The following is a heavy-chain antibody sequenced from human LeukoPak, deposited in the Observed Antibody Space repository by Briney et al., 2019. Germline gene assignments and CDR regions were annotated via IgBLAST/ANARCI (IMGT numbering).Heavy chain of an antibody. V-gene: IGHV4-59*01. Sequence: SETLSLTCTVSGGSINSYYWSWIRQPPGKGLEWIGYIYCSGSTNYNPSLKSRVTISVDTSKNQFSLKLSSATAADTAVYYCARQRVTSGNFDYWGQGTLVTVSS. J-gene: IGHJ4*02. D-gene: IGHD1-26*01. CDR1: GGSINSYY. CDR3: ARQRVTSGNFDY. CDR2: IYCSGST.